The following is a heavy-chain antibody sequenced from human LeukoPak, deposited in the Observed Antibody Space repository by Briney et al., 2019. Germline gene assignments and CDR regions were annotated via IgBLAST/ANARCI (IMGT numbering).Heavy chain of an antibody. CDR1: GFTFSSYG. V-gene: IGHV3-30*02. CDR3: AKDMYGSGSSWYYYYYYYMDV. CDR2: IRYDGSNK. Sequence: GGSLRLSCAASGFTFSSYGMHWVRQAPGKGLEWVAFIRYDGSNKYYADSVKGRFTISRDNSKNTLYLQINSLRAEDTAVYYCAKDMYGSGSSWYYYYYYYMDVWGKGTTVTVSS. D-gene: IGHD3-10*01. J-gene: IGHJ6*03.